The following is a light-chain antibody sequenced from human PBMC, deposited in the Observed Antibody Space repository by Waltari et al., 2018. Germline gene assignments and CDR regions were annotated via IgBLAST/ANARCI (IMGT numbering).Light chain of an antibody. CDR2: LAS. V-gene: IGKV2-28*01. CDR1: QSLLFSNGHSY. J-gene: IGKJ2*01. CDR3: QHYNNWPYT. Sequence: DIVMTQSPLSLSVTPGEPASISCRSSQSLLFSNGHSYLDWYLQKPGQSPQLLIYLASTRASGVPDRFSGSGSGTDFTLRISSVQSEDFAVYYCQHYNNWPYTFGQGTKLEI.